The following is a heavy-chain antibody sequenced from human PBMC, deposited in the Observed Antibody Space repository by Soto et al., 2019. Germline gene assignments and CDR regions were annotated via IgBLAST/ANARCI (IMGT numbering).Heavy chain of an antibody. CDR1: GGTFSSYA. V-gene: IGHV1-69*01. CDR3: ARDQLGRYNWNYMGAFDV. D-gene: IGHD1-7*01. CDR2: IIPIFGTA. J-gene: IGHJ3*01. Sequence: SVKVSCKASGGTFSSYAISWVRQAPGQGLEWMGGIIPIFGTANYAQKFQGRVTITADESTSTAYMELSSLRSEDTAVYYCARDQLGRYNWNYMGAFDVWGQGTMVTVSS.